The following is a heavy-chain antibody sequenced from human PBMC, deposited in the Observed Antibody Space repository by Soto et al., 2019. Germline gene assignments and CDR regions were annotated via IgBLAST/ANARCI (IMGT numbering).Heavy chain of an antibody. CDR1: GYTFTGYY. CDR2: INPNSGGT. J-gene: IGHJ4*02. V-gene: IGHV1-2*02. Sequence: ASVKVSCKASGYTFTGYYMHWVRQAPGQGLEWMGWINPNSGGTNYAQKFQGRVTMTRDTSISTAYMELSRLRSDDTAVYYCARRGAPGSYLFDYWGQGTLVTVSS. CDR3: ARRGAPGSYLFDY. D-gene: IGHD3-10*01.